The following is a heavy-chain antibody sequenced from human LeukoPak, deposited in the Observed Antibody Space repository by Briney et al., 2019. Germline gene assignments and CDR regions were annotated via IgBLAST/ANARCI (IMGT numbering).Heavy chain of an antibody. Sequence: GASVKLSYRASGYTFTVYYMHWVRQAPGQGLEWMGWNNPNSGGTNYAQKFQGRVTMTRDTSISTAYMELSRLRSDDTAVYYCAREGPATAILGYWGQGTLVTVSS. V-gene: IGHV1-2*02. CDR2: NNPNSGGT. CDR3: AREGPATAILGY. CDR1: GYTFTVYY. D-gene: IGHD2-2*02. J-gene: IGHJ4*02.